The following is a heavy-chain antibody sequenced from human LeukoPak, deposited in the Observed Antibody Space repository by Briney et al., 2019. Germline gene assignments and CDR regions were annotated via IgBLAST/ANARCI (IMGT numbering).Heavy chain of an antibody. CDR3: ARVSSGSYSFGY. J-gene: IGHJ4*02. Sequence: SETLSLTCTVSGGSISSSIYYWGWIRQPPGKGLEWIGSIYYSGSTYYNPSLKSRVTISVDTSKNQFSLKLSSVTAADTAVYYCARVSSGSYSFGYWGQGTLVTVSS. D-gene: IGHD1-26*01. CDR1: GGSISSSIYY. V-gene: IGHV4-39*07. CDR2: IYYSGST.